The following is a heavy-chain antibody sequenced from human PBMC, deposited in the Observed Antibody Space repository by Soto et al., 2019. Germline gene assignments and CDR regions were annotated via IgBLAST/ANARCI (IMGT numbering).Heavy chain of an antibody. Sequence: GASVKVSCKASGYTFTSYGISWVRQAPGQGLEWMGWISAYNGNTNYAQKLQGRVTMTTDTSTSTAYMELRSLRSDDTAVYYCARGSGGEYDFWSGYYNYYYYGMDVWGQGTTVTVS. D-gene: IGHD3-3*01. V-gene: IGHV1-18*04. CDR1: GYTFTSYG. J-gene: IGHJ6*02. CDR2: ISAYNGNT. CDR3: ARGSGGEYDFWSGYYNYYYYGMDV.